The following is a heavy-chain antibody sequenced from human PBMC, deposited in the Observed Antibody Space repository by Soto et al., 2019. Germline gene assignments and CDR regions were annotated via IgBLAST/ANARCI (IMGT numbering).Heavy chain of an antibody. CDR1: GFTFSSYA. J-gene: IGHJ4*02. CDR2: ISGSGGST. CDR3: AKIFCSSTSCYVKGYFDY. Sequence: GGSLRLSCAASGFTFSSYAMSWVRQAPGKGLEWVSAISGSGGSTYYADSVKGRFTISRDNSKNTLYLQMNSLRAEDTAVYYCAKIFCSSTSCYVKGYFDYWGQGTLVTVSS. D-gene: IGHD2-2*01. V-gene: IGHV3-23*01.